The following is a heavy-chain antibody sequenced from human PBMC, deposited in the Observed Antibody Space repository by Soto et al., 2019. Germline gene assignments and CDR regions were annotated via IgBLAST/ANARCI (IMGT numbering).Heavy chain of an antibody. V-gene: IGHV3-23*01. CDR1: GFTFSSYA. CDR2: ITSGGST. J-gene: IGHJ4*02. Sequence: GGSLRLSCAASGFTFSSYAMSWVRQAPGKGLEWVSAITSGGSTYYADSVKGRFTISRDNSKNTLYLQMNSLRAEDTAVYYCAKARSWYPSFDYWGQGTLVTVSS. D-gene: IGHD6-13*01. CDR3: AKARSWYPSFDY.